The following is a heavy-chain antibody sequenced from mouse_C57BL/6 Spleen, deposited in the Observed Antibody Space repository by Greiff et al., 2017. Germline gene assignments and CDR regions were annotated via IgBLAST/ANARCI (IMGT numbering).Heavy chain of an antibody. CDR3: ARDRDYYYGSSYYFDY. CDR1: GFTFSSYA. Sequence: EVKLVESGGGLVKPGGSLKLSCAASGFTFSSYAMSWVRQTPEKRLEWVATISDGGSYTYYPDNVKGRFTISRDNAKNNLYLQMSHLKSEDTAMYYCARDRDYYYGSSYYFDYWGQGTTLTVSS. D-gene: IGHD1-1*01. J-gene: IGHJ2*01. V-gene: IGHV5-4*01. CDR2: ISDGGSYT.